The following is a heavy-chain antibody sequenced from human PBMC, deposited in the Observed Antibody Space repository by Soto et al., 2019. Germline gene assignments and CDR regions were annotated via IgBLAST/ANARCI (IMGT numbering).Heavy chain of an antibody. J-gene: IGHJ5*02. CDR3: AREYTAISHWFDP. D-gene: IGHD2-2*02. Sequence: ASVKVSCKASGYTFTSYAIHWVRQAPGQRLEWMGWINAGNGNTKYSQKLQDRVTITRDTSASTAYMELSSLRSEDTAVYYCAREYTAISHWFDPWGQGTPVTVSS. CDR1: GYTFTSYA. V-gene: IGHV1-3*01. CDR2: INAGNGNT.